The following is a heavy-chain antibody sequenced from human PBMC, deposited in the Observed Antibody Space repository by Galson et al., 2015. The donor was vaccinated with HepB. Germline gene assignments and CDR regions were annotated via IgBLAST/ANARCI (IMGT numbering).Heavy chain of an antibody. D-gene: IGHD3-10*01. CDR3: ARGSYYGSGSYYLDY. CDR1: GHTFTSYD. CDR2: MNAYSGNT. J-gene: IGHJ4*02. V-gene: IGHV1-8*01. Sequence: SVKVSCKASGHTFTSYDINWVRQATGQGLEWMSWMNAYSGNTGYAQKFQGRVTMTRNTSISTAYVELSSLRSEDTAVYYCARGSYYGSGSYYLDYWGQGTLVTVSS.